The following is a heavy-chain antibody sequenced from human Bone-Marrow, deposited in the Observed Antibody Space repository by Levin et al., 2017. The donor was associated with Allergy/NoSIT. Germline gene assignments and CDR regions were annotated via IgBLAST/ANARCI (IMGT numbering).Heavy chain of an antibody. CDR3: ARVAHDFWSGYFRGYFDY. CDR2: ISHDGSSK. J-gene: IGHJ4*02. CDR1: GFAFNNYA. D-gene: IGHD3-3*01. V-gene: IGHV3-30*04. Sequence: GESLKISCSASGFAFNNYAINWVRQAPGKGLEWVAIISHDGSSKDYIDSVRDRFTISRDNSNNRLYLEMNSLRTEDTAIYYCARVAHDFWSGYFRGYFDYWGQGILVTVSS.